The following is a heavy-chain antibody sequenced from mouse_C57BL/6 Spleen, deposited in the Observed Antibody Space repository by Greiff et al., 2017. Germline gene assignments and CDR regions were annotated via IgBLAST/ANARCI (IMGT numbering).Heavy chain of an antibody. D-gene: IGHD2-4*01. CDR2: INPGDGDT. Sequence: QVQLKQSGAELVKPGASVKISCKASGYAFSSYWMNWVKQRPGKGLEWIGEINPGDGDTNYNGKFKGKATLTVDNSSSTAYMQLSSLTSVDSAVYFCARRIYYDYDPAYYYAMDVWGQGTSVTVSS. CDR1: GYAFSSYW. V-gene: IGHV1-80*01. J-gene: IGHJ4*01. CDR3: ARRIYYDYDPAYYYAMDV.